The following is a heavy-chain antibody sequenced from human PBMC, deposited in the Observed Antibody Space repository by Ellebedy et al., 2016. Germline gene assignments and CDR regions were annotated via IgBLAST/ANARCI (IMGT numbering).Heavy chain of an antibody. CDR1: GGSFRDYF. CDR3: ASRTLAVAGTDWFDP. D-gene: IGHD6-19*01. Sequence: SETLSLTCAVYGGSFRDYFWIWIRQPPGKRLEWIGEINRSGHTNYNPSLKSRVTISVDTSKNQFSLKLTSVTAADTAVYYCASRTLAVAGTDWFDPWGQGTLVTVSS. J-gene: IGHJ5*02. V-gene: IGHV4-34*01. CDR2: INRSGHT.